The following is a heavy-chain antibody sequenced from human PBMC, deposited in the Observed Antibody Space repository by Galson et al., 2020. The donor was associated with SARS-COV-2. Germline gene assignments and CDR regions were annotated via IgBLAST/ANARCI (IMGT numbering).Heavy chain of an antibody. CDR1: GFTFSRDSW. CDR3: ATGIGWHFNM. J-gene: IGHJ2*01. D-gene: IGHD2-21*01. Sequence: GGSLRLSCAASGFTFSRDSWMMWVRQAPGKGLEWVAHIKGDETGTHYADSVKGRFTISTDNAKKSLFLQMSSLRVDDTAVYYGATGIGWHFNMWGRGTLVSVSS. V-gene: IGHV3-7*01. CDR2: IKGDETGT.